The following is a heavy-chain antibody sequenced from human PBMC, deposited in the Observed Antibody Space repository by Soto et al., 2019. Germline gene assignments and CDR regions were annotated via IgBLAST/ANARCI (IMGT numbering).Heavy chain of an antibody. CDR2: ITFSGNTV. J-gene: IGHJ6*02. CDR3: ARVSWREKYGMDL. V-gene: IGHV3-11*01. CDR1: GFTFSDSY. Sequence: PGGSLRLSCAASGFTFSDSYMSWIRQAPGKGLEWISYITFSGNTVYYADSLKGRFTISRDNAKNSLYLQMNRLRAEDTAVYYCARVSWREKYGMDLWGQGTTVTVSS.